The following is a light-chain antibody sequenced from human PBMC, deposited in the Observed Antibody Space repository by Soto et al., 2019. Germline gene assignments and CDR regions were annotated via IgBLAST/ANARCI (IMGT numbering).Light chain of an antibody. J-gene: IGLJ1*01. CDR3: CSYAGSRTYV. CDR2: EGS. V-gene: IGLV2-23*01. Sequence: QSVLTQPASVSGSPGQSITLSCTGTSSDVGSYNLVSWYQQHPGIAPKLMLYEGSKRPSGVSNRFSGSKSGNTASLTISGLQAEDEADYYCCSYAGSRTYVFGTGTKVTVL. CDR1: SSDVGSYNL.